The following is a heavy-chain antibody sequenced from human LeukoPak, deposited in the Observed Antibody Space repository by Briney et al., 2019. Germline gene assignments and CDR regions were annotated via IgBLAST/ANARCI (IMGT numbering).Heavy chain of an antibody. Sequence: GASVTVSCKASGYTFTSHGFSWVRQAPGQGLEWMGWISAYNGNTNYAQKLQGRVTMTTDTSTSTAYMELRSLRSDDTAVYYCARDRLVMTTVTTIDYWGQGTLVTVSS. V-gene: IGHV1-18*01. D-gene: IGHD4-11*01. CDR3: ARDRLVMTTVTTIDY. J-gene: IGHJ4*02. CDR1: GYTFTSHG. CDR2: ISAYNGNT.